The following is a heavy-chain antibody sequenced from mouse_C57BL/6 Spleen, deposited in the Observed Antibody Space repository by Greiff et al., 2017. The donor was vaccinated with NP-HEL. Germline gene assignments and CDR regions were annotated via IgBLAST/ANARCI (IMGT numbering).Heavy chain of an antibody. V-gene: IGHV1-42*01. J-gene: IGHJ1*03. Sequence: EVKVEESGPELVKPGASVKISCKASGYSFTGYYMNWVKQSPEKSLERIGEINPSTGGTTYNQKFKAKATLTVDKSSSTAYMQLKSLTSEDSAVYYCARYPNYYGSSYVGYFDVWGTGTTVTVAS. D-gene: IGHD1-1*01. CDR2: INPSTGGT. CDR1: GYSFTGYY. CDR3: ARYPNYYGSSYVGYFDV.